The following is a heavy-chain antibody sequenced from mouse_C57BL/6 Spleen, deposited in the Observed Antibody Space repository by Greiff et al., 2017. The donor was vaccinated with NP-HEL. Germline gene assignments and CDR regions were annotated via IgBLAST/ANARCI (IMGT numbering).Heavy chain of an antibody. D-gene: IGHD2-3*01. CDR2: ISSGGDYI. Sequence: EVKLVESGVGLVKPGGSLKLSCAASGFTFSSYAMSWVRQTPEKRLEWVAYISSGGDYIYYADTVKGRFTISRDNARNTLYLQMSSLKSEDTAMYYCTWGDGPFAYWGQGTLVTVSA. V-gene: IGHV5-9-1*02. CDR1: GFTFSSYA. CDR3: TWGDGPFAY. J-gene: IGHJ3*01.